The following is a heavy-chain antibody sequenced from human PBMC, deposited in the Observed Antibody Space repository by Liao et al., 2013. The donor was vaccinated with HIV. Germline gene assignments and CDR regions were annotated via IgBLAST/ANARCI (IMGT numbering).Heavy chain of an antibody. J-gene: IGHJ4*02. CDR1: GGSFSGYY. CDR3: ARKGYAQRPVDY. V-gene: IGHV4-34*01. CDR2: VNHSGGT. D-gene: IGHD1-1*01. Sequence: QVQLQQWGAGLLKPSETLSLTCAVYGGSFSGYYWSWIRQPPREGAWSGLGKVNHSGGTNYNPSLKSRVTISIDTSKNQFSVKLKSVTAADTAVYFCARKGYAQRPVDYWGQGTLVIVSS.